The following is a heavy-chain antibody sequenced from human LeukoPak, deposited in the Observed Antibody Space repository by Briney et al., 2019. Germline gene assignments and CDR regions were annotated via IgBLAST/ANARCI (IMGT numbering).Heavy chain of an antibody. Sequence: PSETLSLTCTVSGGSISSSSYYWGWIRQPPRKGLEWIGSIYYSGSTYYNPSLKSRVTISVDTSKNQFSLKLSSVTAADTAVYYCASTEAGSGSLPTYYYMDVWGEGTTVTVSS. J-gene: IGHJ6*03. V-gene: IGHV4-39*01. CDR3: ASTEAGSGSLPTYYYMDV. D-gene: IGHD3-10*01. CDR1: GGSISSSSYY. CDR2: IYYSGST.